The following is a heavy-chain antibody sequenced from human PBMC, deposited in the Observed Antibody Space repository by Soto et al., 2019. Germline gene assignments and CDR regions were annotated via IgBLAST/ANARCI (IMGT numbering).Heavy chain of an antibody. V-gene: IGHV3-30-3*01. Sequence: QVQLVESGGGVVQPGRSLRLSCAASGFTFSSYAMHWVRQAPVKGLEWVALISHDGSNKYYADSVKGRFTISRDNPKNMLYLQMNSLRVDDTAVYYCARDRSMVVVVPGYWGQGSLVTVSS. D-gene: IGHD2-2*01. CDR3: ARDRSMVVVVPGY. CDR2: ISHDGSNK. CDR1: GFTFSSYA. J-gene: IGHJ4*02.